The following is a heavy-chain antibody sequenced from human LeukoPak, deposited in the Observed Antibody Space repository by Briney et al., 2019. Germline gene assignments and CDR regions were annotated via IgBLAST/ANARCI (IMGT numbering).Heavy chain of an antibody. Sequence: GASVKVSCKASGYTFTSYDINWVRQATGQGREWVGWMNPNSGNTGYAQKFQGRVSMTRHTSISTAYMELSSMRSEDTAVYYCARGWVVTPGLYYYYGMDAWGKGTTVTVSP. CDR1: GYTFTSYD. V-gene: IGHV1-8*01. J-gene: IGHJ6*04. CDR3: ARGWVVTPGLYYYYGMDA. CDR2: MNPNSGNT. D-gene: IGHD4-23*01.